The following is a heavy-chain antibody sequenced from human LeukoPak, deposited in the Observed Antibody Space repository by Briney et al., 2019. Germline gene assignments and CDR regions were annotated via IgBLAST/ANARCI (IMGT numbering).Heavy chain of an antibody. D-gene: IGHD6-19*01. CDR3: ARDLEAAVADYTSEYFVY. V-gene: IGHV3-7*01. J-gene: IGHJ4*02. CDR1: GFTFSSYW. CDR2: IKQDGSKK. Sequence: SGGSLRLSCAASGFTFSSYWMSWVRQAPGKGVGWVANIKQDGSKKYYVDSVKGRFTISRDTATNSLYLQMKSLRAENTAVYYSARDLEAAVADYTSEYFVYWGQGTLVTVSS.